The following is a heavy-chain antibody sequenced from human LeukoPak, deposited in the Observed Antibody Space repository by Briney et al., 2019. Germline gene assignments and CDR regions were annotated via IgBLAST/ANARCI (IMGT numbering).Heavy chain of an antibody. J-gene: IGHJ3*02. D-gene: IGHD5-18*01. CDR3: ASYPFVRGYSYDDAFDI. Sequence: PGESLKISCQGSGYSFTSYWIGWVRQMPGKGLEWMGIIYPGDSDTRYSPSFQGQVTISADKSISTAYLQWSSLKASDTAMYYCASYPFVRGYSYDDAFDIWGQGTMVTVSS. CDR1: GYSFTSYW. V-gene: IGHV5-51*01. CDR2: IYPGDSDT.